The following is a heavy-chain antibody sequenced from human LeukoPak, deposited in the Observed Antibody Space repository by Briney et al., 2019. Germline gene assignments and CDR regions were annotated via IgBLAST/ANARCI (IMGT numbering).Heavy chain of an antibody. D-gene: IGHD4-11*01. CDR1: GFTFSSYA. Sequence: QSGGSLRLSCAASGFTFSSYAMSWVRQAPGKGLEWVSGISGSGGSTYYADSVKGRFTISRDNSKNTLYLQMNSLRAEDTAVYYCAKTADYGSYLLCYWGQGTLVTVSS. CDR2: ISGSGGST. J-gene: IGHJ4*02. V-gene: IGHV3-23*01. CDR3: AKTADYGSYLLCY.